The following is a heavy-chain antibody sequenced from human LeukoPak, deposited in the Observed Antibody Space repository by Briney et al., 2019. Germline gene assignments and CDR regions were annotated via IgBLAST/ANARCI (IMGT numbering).Heavy chain of an antibody. Sequence: SETLSLTCTVSGGSISSGGYYWSWIRQHPGKGLEWIGYIYYSGSTYYNPSLKSRVTISVDTSKNQFSLKLSSVTAADTAVYYCARRLGMMTTVTRVDYWGQGTLVTVSS. CDR3: ARRLGMMTTVTRVDY. CDR2: IYYSGST. V-gene: IGHV4-31*03. CDR1: GGSISSGGYY. J-gene: IGHJ4*02. D-gene: IGHD4-17*01.